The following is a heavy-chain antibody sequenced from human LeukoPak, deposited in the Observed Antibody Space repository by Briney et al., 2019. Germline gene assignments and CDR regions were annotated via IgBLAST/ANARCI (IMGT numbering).Heavy chain of an antibody. V-gene: IGHV4-34*01. J-gene: IGHJ4*02. CDR3: ARGKEAPDILTGYPHAPFDY. D-gene: IGHD3-9*01. CDR1: GDPFSGYY. Sequence: SQSLSLPHAVYGDPFSGYYWSWIRHPPGKGRECIGEINHSGSTNYNPSLKSRVTISVDTSKNQFSLKLSSVTAADTAVYYCARGKEAPDILTGYPHAPFDYWGQGTLVTVSS. CDR2: INHSGST.